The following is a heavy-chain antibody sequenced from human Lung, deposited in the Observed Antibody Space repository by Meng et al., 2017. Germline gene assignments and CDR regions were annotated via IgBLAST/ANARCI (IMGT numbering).Heavy chain of an antibody. Sequence: QVQLQQLGAGLFKPLETLSLPCVVSGGSFSDYYWSWIRQPPGKGLEWIGEINHSGSTNYNPSLESRATISVDTSQNNLSLKLSSVTAADSAVYYCARGPTTMAHDFDYWGQGTLVTVSS. V-gene: IGHV4-34*01. CDR2: INHSGST. J-gene: IGHJ4*02. D-gene: IGHD4-11*01. CDR1: GGSFSDYY. CDR3: ARGPTTMAHDFDY.